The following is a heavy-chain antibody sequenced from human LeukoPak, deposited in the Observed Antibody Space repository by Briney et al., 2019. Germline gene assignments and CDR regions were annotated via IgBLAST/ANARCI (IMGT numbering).Heavy chain of an antibody. CDR1: VGSFSGYY. V-gene: IGHV4-34*01. D-gene: IGHD3-9*01. CDR3: ARLTYYDILTGYFDAFDI. Sequence: SETLSLTCAVYVGSFSGYYWSWIRQPPGKGLEWIGSIYYSGSTYYNPSLKSRVTISVDTSKNQFSLKLSSVTAADTAVYYCARLTYYDILTGYFDAFDIWGQGTMVTVSS. CDR2: IYYSGST. J-gene: IGHJ3*02.